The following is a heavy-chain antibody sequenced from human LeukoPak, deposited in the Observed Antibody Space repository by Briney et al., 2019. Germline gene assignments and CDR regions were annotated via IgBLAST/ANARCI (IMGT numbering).Heavy chain of an antibody. V-gene: IGHV4-30-2*01. CDR3: ARTYYDFWSGYQYFDY. J-gene: IGHJ4*02. CDR1: GGSISGGGYS. Sequence: SQTLSLTCAVSGGSISGGGYSWSWIRQPPGKGLEWIGYIYHSGSTYYNPSLKSRVTISVDRSKNQFSLKLSSVTAADTAVYYCARTYYDFWSGYQYFDYWGQGTLVTVSS. CDR2: IYHSGST. D-gene: IGHD3-3*01.